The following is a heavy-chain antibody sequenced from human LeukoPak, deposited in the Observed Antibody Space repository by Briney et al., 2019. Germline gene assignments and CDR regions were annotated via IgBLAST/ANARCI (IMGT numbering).Heavy chain of an antibody. CDR3: ARQAKLRWFGEPSSFDY. J-gene: IGHJ4*02. D-gene: IGHD3-10*01. CDR1: GGSISSSRYY. CDR2: IYYSGST. V-gene: IGHV4-39*01. Sequence: NPSETLSLTCTVSGGSISSSRYYWGWIRQPPGKGLEWIGSIYYSGSTYYNPSLKSRVTISVDTSKNQFSLKLSSVTAADTAVYYCARQAKLRWFGEPSSFDYWGQGTLVTVSS.